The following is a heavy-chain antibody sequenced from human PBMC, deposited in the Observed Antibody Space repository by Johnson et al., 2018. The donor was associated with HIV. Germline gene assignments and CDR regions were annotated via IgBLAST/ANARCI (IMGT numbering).Heavy chain of an antibody. V-gene: IGHV3-20*04. CDR1: GFTFDDYT. CDR2: IDWNGGRQ. J-gene: IGHJ3*02. CDR3: ASAQYSGRTGGAFDI. Sequence: VQLVESGGGVVQPGRSLRLSCAASGFTFDDYTMHWVRPAPGKGLEWVSGIDWNGGRQAYVDSVKGRFTISRDNAKNSLYMEMNSLRAEDTAVYYCASAQYSGRTGGAFDIWGQGTMVTVSA. D-gene: IGHD1-26*01.